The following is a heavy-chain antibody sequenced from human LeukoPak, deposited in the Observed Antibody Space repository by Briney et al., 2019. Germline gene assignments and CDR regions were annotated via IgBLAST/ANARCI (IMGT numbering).Heavy chain of an antibody. CDR3: ARRCKDAYTLYCFDY. V-gene: IGHV4-59*01. J-gene: IGHJ4*02. D-gene: IGHD5-24*01. CDR1: GGSINSYY. Sequence: SETLSLTCTVSGGSINSYYWSWIRQPPGKGLEWIGHMYYSGGTNYNPSLKSRVTISVDTSKNQFSLKLSSVSAADTAVYYCARRCKDAYTLYCFDYWGQGTLVTVSS. CDR2: MYYSGGT.